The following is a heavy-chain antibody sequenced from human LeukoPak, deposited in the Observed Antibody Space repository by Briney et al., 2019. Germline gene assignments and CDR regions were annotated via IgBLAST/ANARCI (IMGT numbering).Heavy chain of an antibody. V-gene: IGHV4-59*12. J-gene: IGHJ4*02. D-gene: IGHD3-22*01. CDR1: GGSISNYY. CDR2: IFYTGTT. CDR3: ARARLLLPNLFDY. Sequence: PSETLSLTCTVSGGSISNYYWSWIRQPPGKGLDWIGYIFYTGTTNYNPSLKSRVTISLDTSKNQFSLKLSSVTAADTAVYYCARARLLLPNLFDYWGQGTLVTVSS.